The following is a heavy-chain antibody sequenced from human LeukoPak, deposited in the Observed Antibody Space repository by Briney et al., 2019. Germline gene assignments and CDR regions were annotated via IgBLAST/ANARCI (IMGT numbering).Heavy chain of an antibody. Sequence: GGSLRLSCVASGFTFSTYAMGWVRQAPGKGLEWVSGINDSGTGTYNSDSVKGRFAISRDNSKNTLYLQTNSLRVDDTAVCYCGKRFGSGGRPFAFDIWGQGTMVTVSS. V-gene: IGHV3-23*01. CDR1: GFTFSTYA. CDR3: GKRFGSGGRPFAFDI. CDR2: INDSGTGT. J-gene: IGHJ3*02. D-gene: IGHD2-15*01.